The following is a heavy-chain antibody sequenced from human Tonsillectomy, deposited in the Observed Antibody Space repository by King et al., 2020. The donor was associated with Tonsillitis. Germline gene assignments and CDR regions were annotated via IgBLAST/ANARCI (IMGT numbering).Heavy chain of an antibody. V-gene: IGHV3-15*01. CDR2: IKSKTDGGKT. J-gene: IGHJ6*02. CDR3: TTDPPATAAMPYYYDGMDV. Sequence: QLVQSGGGLVKPGGSLRLSCAASGFTFSNAWMSWVRQAPGKGLEWVGRIKSKTDGGKTDYAAPGKGRFTIPRDESKNTLYLQMNSLQTEDTAVYDCTTDPPATAAMPYYYDGMDVWGQGTTVTVSS. D-gene: IGHD2-2*01. CDR1: GFTFSNAW.